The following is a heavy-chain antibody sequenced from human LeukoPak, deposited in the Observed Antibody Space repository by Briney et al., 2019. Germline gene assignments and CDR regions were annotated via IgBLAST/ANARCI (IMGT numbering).Heavy chain of an antibody. V-gene: IGHV4-59*01. Sequence: SETLSLTCTVSGGFISTYCWNWIRQSPGKGLEWIGYIYFNGSAKYNPSLKSPVTMSVDTSKNQFSLILNSVTAADTAVYYCARDLGITGYYPFDYWGQGILVTVPS. CDR2: IYFNGSA. J-gene: IGHJ4*02. D-gene: IGHD3-9*01. CDR1: GGFISTYC. CDR3: ARDLGITGYYPFDY.